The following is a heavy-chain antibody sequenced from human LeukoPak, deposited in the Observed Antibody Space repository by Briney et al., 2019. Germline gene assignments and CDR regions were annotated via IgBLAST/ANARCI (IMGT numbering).Heavy chain of an antibody. CDR3: AKDSGSYSGAFDI. CDR2: ISWNSGSI. Sequence: GGSLRLSCAASGFTFDDYAMHWVRQAPGKGLEWVSGISWNSGSIGYADSVKGRFTISRDNAKNSLYLQMNSLRAEDMALYYCAKDSGSYSGAFDIWGQGTMVTVSS. CDR1: GFTFDDYA. V-gene: IGHV3-9*03. D-gene: IGHD1-26*01. J-gene: IGHJ3*02.